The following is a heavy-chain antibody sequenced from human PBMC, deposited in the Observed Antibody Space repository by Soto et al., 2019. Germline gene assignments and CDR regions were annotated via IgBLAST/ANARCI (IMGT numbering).Heavy chain of an antibody. CDR2: MNPNSGNT. Sequence: ASVKVSCKASGYTFTGYYMHWVRQAPGQGLEWMGWMNPNSGNTGYAQKFQGRVTMTRNTSISTAYMELSSLRSEDTAVYYCARVYRGYCSGGSCYSLVYWGQGTLVTVSS. D-gene: IGHD2-15*01. V-gene: IGHV1-8*02. J-gene: IGHJ4*02. CDR3: ARVYRGYCSGGSCYSLVY. CDR1: GYTFTGYY.